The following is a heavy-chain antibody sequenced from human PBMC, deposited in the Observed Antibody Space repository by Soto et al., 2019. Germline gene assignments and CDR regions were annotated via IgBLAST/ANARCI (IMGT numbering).Heavy chain of an antibody. CDR2: IIPILGIA. CDR3: ARDRREDIVVVPAARMSNWFDP. J-gene: IGHJ5*02. CDR1: GCTFSSYT. D-gene: IGHD2-2*01. V-gene: IGHV1-69*04. Sequence: GASVKVSCKASGCTFSSYTISWVRQAPGQGLEWMGRIIPILGIANYAQKFQGRVTITADKSTSTAYMELSSLRSEDTAVYYCARDRREDIVVVPAARMSNWFDPWGQGTLVTVSS.